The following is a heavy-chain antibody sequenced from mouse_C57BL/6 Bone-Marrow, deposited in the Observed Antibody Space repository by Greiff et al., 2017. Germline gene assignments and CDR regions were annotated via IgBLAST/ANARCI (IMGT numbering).Heavy chain of an antibody. CDR1: GFTFSSYG. D-gene: IGHD2-3*01. CDR3: ARQGSYDGYYGY. V-gene: IGHV5-6*01. CDR2: ISSGGSYT. J-gene: IGHJ2*01. Sequence: EVMLVESGGDLVKPGGSLKLSCAASGFTFSSYGMSWVRQTPDKRLEWVATISSGGSYTYYPDSVKGRFTISRDNAKNTLYLQMSSLKSEDTAMYYCARQGSYDGYYGYWGQGTTLTVSS.